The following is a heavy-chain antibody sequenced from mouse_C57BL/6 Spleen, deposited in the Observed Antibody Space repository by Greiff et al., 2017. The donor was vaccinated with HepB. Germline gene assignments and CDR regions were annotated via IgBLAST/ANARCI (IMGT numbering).Heavy chain of an antibody. CDR2: INPNNGGT. Sequence: EVQLQQSGPELVKPGASVKISCKASGYTFTDYYMNWVKQSHGKSLEWIGDINPNNGGTSYNQKFKGKATLTVDKSSSTAYMELRSLTSEDSAVYYCARSMVPSWFAYWGQRTLVTVSA. D-gene: IGHD2-3*01. CDR1: GYTFTDYY. CDR3: ARSMVPSWFAY. J-gene: IGHJ3*01. V-gene: IGHV1-26*01.